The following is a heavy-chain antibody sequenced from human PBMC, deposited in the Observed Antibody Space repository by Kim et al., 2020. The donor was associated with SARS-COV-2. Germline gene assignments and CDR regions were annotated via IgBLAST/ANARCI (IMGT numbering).Heavy chain of an antibody. Sequence: SETLSLTCSVSGGSIRSGDYYWSWIRQPPGKGLEWIGYMYYSGSTYYNPSLKSRVTISVXXSKNXXSLKLSSXXXADTAVYXCARLHXXSPXXXFD. CDR3: ARLHXXSPXXXFD. CDR1: GGSIRSGDYY. CDR2: MYYSGST. V-gene: IGHV4-30-4*01. D-gene: IGHD6-13*01. J-gene: IGHJ2*01.